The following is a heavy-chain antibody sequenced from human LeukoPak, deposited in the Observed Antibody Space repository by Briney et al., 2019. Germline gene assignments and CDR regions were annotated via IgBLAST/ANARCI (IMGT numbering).Heavy chain of an antibody. CDR3: AKVIRGTKGNTFDY. CDR2: ISGRDGST. J-gene: IGHJ4*02. Sequence: GGSLRLSCAASGFSFSSYAVSWVRQAPGKGLEWVSGISGRDGSTYYADSVKGRFTISRDISKNTLYLQMNSLTAEDTAVYYCAKVIRGTKGNTFDYWGQGTLVTVSS. V-gene: IGHV3-23*01. CDR1: GFSFSSYA. D-gene: IGHD1-26*01.